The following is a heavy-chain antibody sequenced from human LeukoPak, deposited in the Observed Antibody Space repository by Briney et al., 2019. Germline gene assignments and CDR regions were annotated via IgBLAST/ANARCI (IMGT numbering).Heavy chain of an antibody. CDR1: GYSISSGYY. D-gene: IGHD3-22*01. Sequence: SETLSLTCSVSGYSISSGYYWGWIRQPPGKGLEWIGSIYHSGSTYYNPSLKSRVIISVDASKNLFSLKLSSVTAADTALYYWARVGVMIATPSWYFDLWGRGTLVTVSS. CDR2: IYHSGST. V-gene: IGHV4-38-2*02. CDR3: ARVGVMIATPSWYFDL. J-gene: IGHJ2*01.